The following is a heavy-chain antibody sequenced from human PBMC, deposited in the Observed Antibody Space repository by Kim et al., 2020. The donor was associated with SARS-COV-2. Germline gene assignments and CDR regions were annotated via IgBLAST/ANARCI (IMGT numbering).Heavy chain of an antibody. Sequence: NTKPYLKSRVTISVDTSENQFYLKVSYVTAADTAVYYCARRGDYGDFFDYWGQGTLVTVSS. CDR3: ARRGDYGDFFDY. D-gene: IGHD4-17*01. V-gene: IGHV4-34*01. J-gene: IGHJ4*02.